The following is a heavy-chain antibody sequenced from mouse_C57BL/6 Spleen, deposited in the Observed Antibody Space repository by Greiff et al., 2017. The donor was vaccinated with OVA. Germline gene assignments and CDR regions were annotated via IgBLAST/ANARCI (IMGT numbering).Heavy chain of an antibody. D-gene: IGHD2-4*01. Sequence: EVKLVESGGGLVKPGGSLKLSCAASGFTFSSYAMSWVRQTPEKRLEWVATISDGGSYTYYPDNVKGRFTISRDNAKNNLYLQMSHLKSEDTAMYYCASDYDDWFAYWGQGTLVTVTA. CDR3: ASDYDDWFAY. J-gene: IGHJ3*01. V-gene: IGHV5-4*03. CDR2: ISDGGSYT. CDR1: GFTFSSYA.